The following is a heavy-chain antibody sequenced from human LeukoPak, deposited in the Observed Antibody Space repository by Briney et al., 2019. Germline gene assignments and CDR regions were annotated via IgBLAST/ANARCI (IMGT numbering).Heavy chain of an antibody. V-gene: IGHV3-66*01. D-gene: IGHD2-15*01. CDR3: ARGGWPFDY. CDR1: GFTFNSCE. Sequence: PGGSLRLSCAASGFTFNSCEMNWVRQAPGKGLEWVSVIYSGGSTYYADSVKGRFTISRDNAKNSLYLQMNSLRAEDTAVYYCARGGWPFDYWGQGTLVTVSS. J-gene: IGHJ4*02. CDR2: IYSGGST.